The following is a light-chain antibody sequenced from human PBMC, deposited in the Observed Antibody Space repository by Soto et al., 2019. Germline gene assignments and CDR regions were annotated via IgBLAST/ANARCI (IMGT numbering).Light chain of an antibody. J-gene: IGKJ5*01. Sequence: DIQMTQSPASLSSSVSKRFTITCRASQSISTYLNWYQKKPGKAPNLLIYDASRLQSGVPSRFSGSGGGTDFTLSISSVQPEDFATYFCQQSYMDPITFGQGTRLEIK. CDR1: QSISTY. V-gene: IGKV1-39*01. CDR3: QQSYMDPIT. CDR2: DAS.